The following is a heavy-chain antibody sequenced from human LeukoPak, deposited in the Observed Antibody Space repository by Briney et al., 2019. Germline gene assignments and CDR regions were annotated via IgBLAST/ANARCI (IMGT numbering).Heavy chain of an antibody. D-gene: IGHD3-22*01. V-gene: IGHV1-8*01. J-gene: IGHJ1*01. CDR1: GYTFTSYD. CDR2: MNPNSGNS. CDR3: ATPGVHYDPSGYYPFQH. Sequence: ASVKVSCKASGYTFTSYDINWVRQATGQGLEWMGWMNPNSGNSGYAQKFQGRVTMTRDTATSTAYMELSSLSSEDTAVYYCATPGVHYDPSGYYPFQHWGQGTLVTVSS.